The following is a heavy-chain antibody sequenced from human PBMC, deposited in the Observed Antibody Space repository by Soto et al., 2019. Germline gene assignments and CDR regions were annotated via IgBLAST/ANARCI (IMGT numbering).Heavy chain of an antibody. CDR2: ISTSNGNT. D-gene: IGHD2-2*01. CDR3: AREYCTSTSCYGVDY. J-gene: IGHJ4*01. CDR1: GYTFTTFG. V-gene: IGHV1-18*01. Sequence: ASVKVSCKASGYTFTTFGISWVRQAPGQGLERMGWISTSNGNTKYAQKVQGRVTRSTDTTTSTAYMELSSLKSDDTAVYYCAREYCTSTSCYGVDYWGQGILVTVSS.